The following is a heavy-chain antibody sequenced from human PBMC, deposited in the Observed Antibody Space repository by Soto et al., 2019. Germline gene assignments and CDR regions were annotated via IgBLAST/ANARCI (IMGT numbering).Heavy chain of an antibody. CDR3: AKVARDTYYYGMDV. V-gene: IGHV3-30*04. CDR2: ISYDGSNK. J-gene: IGHJ6*02. Sequence: QVQLVESGGGEVQPGRSLRLSCAASGSSFSISAMHWVRQAPGKGLEWVAVISYDGSNKYYADSVKGRFTISRDNSKNTLYLQMNSLRAEDTAVYYCAKVARDTYYYGMDVWGQGTTVTVSS. CDR1: GSSFSISA.